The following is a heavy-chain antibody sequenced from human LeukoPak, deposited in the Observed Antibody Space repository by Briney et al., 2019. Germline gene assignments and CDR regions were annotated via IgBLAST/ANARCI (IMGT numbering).Heavy chain of an antibody. Sequence: GGSLRLSCAASGFTVSSNYMSWVRQAPGKGLEWVAVIWYDGSNKYYADSVKGRFTISRDNSKNTLYLQMNSLRAEDTAVYYCAREEARGAFDIWGQGTMVTVSS. V-gene: IGHV3-33*08. D-gene: IGHD3-10*01. CDR3: AREEARGAFDI. J-gene: IGHJ3*02. CDR1: GFTVSSNY. CDR2: IWYDGSNK.